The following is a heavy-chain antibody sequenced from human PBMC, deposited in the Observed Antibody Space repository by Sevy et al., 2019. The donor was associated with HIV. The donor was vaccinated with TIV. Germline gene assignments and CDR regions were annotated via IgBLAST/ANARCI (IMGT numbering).Heavy chain of an antibody. J-gene: IGHJ4*02. CDR2: IYSGGST. D-gene: IGHD1-1*01. CDR1: GFTVSSNY. Sequence: GGSLRLSCAASGFTVSSNYMSWVRQAPGKGLEWVSVIYSGGSTYYADSVKGRFTISRDNAENTVYLQLNSLRAEDTAVYYCGRGPTLVCEQHTIDYWGQGTLVTVSS. CDR3: GRGPTLVCEQHTIDY. V-gene: IGHV3-53*01.